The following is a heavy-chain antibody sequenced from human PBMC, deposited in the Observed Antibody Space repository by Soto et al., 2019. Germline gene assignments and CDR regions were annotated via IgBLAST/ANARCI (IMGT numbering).Heavy chain of an antibody. CDR3: ARDKYYGSGIDP. CDR2: IYYSGST. Sequence: PSETLSLTCTVSGGSISSYYWSWIRQPPGKGLEWIGYIYYSGSTNYNPSLKSRDTISVDTSKNQFSLKLSSVTAADTAVYYCARDKYYGSGIDPWGQGTLVTVSS. CDR1: GGSISSYY. D-gene: IGHD3-10*01. J-gene: IGHJ5*02. V-gene: IGHV4-59*01.